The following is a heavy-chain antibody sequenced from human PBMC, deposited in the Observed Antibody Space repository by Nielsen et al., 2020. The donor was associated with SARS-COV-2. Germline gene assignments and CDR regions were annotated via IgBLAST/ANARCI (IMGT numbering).Heavy chain of an antibody. CDR3: ATTPDPHYYYGMDV. D-gene: IGHD1-14*01. Sequence: GGSLRLSCAASGFTFTNFGMHWVRQSPTKGLEWVAMISYDGSIKNYRDSVKGRFTISRDNAKNSLYLQMNSLRAEDTALYHCATTPDPHYYYGMDVWGQGTTVTVSS. V-gene: IGHV3-30*03. CDR2: ISYDGSIK. J-gene: IGHJ6*02. CDR1: GFTFTNFG.